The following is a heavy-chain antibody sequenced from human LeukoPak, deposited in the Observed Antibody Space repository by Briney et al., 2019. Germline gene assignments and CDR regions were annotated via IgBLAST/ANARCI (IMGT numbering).Heavy chain of an antibody. CDR2: ITTDSTYV. V-gene: IGHV3-21*01. J-gene: IGHJ4*02. CDR1: GFTFSTYS. CDR3: ARASAGSFDY. D-gene: IGHD6-25*01. Sequence: GGSLRLSCAVSGFTFSTYSMNWVRQAPGQGLEWVSSITTDSTYVYYADSVKGRFTISRDNAKNSLSLQMDSLRVEDTAVYYCARASAGSFDYWGQGTLVTVSS.